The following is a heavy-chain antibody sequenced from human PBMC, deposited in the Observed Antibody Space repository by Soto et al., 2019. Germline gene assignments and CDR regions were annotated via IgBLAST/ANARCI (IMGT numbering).Heavy chain of an antibody. V-gene: IGHV3-23*01. CDR1: GFTFSSYA. Sequence: PGGSLRLSCAASGFTFSSYAMTWVRQAPGKGLEWVSGLRIGPGITYYADSVRGRFAISSDTSKNTVYLQMNSLRAEDTAIYYCARSRSAMADGMNVWGQGTTVTVSS. D-gene: IGHD5-18*01. J-gene: IGHJ6*02. CDR2: LRIGPGIT. CDR3: ARSRSAMADGMNV.